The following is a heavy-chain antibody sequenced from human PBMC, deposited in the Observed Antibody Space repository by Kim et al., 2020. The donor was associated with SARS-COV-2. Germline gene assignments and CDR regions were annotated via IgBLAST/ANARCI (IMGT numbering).Heavy chain of an antibody. CDR3: AKGSAASCYSALSD. V-gene: IGHV3-23*01. J-gene: IGHJ1*01. CDR2: ICGSGDTT. D-gene: IGHD2-15*01. CDR1: GFTFNNYA. Sequence: GGSLRLSCAASGFTFNNYAMTWVRQAPGKGQAWIAVICGSGDTTYYADSVKGRFTISRDDSKNTLYLQMNRLSTEDTARYYCAKGSAASCYSALSDWGQG.